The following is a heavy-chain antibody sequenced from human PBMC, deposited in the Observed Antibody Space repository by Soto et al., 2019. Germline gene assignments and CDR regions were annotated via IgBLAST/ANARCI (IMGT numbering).Heavy chain of an antibody. CDR3: ARAVAGPFDY. CDR1: GGTFSSYT. CDR2: IIPILGIA. J-gene: IGHJ4*02. V-gene: IGHV1-69*02. Sequence: QVQLVQSGAEVKNPGSSVKVSCKASGGTFSSYTISWVRQAPGQGLEWMGRIIPILGIANYAQKFQGRVTITAYKSPSTAYMELRSLRSEDPAVYYCARAVAGPFDYWGQGTLVTVSS. D-gene: IGHD6-19*01.